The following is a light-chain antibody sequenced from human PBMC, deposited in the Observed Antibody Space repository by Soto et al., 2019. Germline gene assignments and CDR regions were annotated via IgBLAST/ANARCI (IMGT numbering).Light chain of an antibody. CDR2: GAS. J-gene: IGKJ5*01. CDR1: QSVSSSY. CDR3: QQYGSSPPVT. V-gene: IGKV3-20*01. Sequence: IGLTQSPGTLSLSPGERATLSCRASQSVSSSYLAWYQQKPGQAPRLLIYGASSRATGIPDRFRGSGSGTDFSLTISRLEPDDSAVYYCQQYGSSPPVTFGQGTRLVIK.